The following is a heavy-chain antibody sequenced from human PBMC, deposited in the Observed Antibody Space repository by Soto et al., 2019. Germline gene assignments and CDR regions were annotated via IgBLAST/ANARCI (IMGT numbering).Heavy chain of an antibody. CDR3: AKGRWEGYGMDV. V-gene: IGHV3-23*01. J-gene: IGHJ6*02. CDR1: GFTFSSYA. Sequence: EVQLLESGGGLVQPGGSLRLSCAASGFTFSSYAMSWVRQAPGKGLEWVSTISASGGSTYYADSVKGRFTISRDNSKNTLYLQMNSLRAEDTAVCYCAKGRWEGYGMDVWGPGTTVTVSS. D-gene: IGHD1-26*01. CDR2: ISASGGST.